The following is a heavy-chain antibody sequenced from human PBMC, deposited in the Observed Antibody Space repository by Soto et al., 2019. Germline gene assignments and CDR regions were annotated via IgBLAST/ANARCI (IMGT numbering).Heavy chain of an antibody. CDR1: GFTISTFA. CDR3: AKEAVYNDGLWLMDP. CDR2: MTGSGATI. D-gene: IGHD2-21*01. Sequence: PGGSLRLSCAAPGFTISTFAMTWVRQAPGKGLESVCGMTGSGATIHYADSVKGRFTISKDNSRNVLYLQMDYLRDEDTAVYYCAKEAVYNDGLWLMDPWGQGTLVTVSS. V-gene: IGHV3-23*01. J-gene: IGHJ4*02.